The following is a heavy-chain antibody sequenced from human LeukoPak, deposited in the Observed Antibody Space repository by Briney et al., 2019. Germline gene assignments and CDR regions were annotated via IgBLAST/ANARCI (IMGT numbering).Heavy chain of an antibody. CDR1: GFTFSSYA. D-gene: IGHD7-27*01. Sequence: PGGSLRLSCAASGFTFSSYAMSWVRQAPGKGLEWVANIKQDGSEKYYVDSVKGRFTISRDNAKNSLYLQMNSLRAEDTAVYYCARDLGYFDYWGQGTLVTVSS. CDR3: ARDLGYFDY. J-gene: IGHJ4*02. V-gene: IGHV3-7*01. CDR2: IKQDGSEK.